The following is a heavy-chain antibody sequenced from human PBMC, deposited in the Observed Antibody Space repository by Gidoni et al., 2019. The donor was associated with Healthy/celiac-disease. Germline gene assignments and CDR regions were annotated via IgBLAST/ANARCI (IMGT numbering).Heavy chain of an antibody. CDR3: ARVGAAAGTGDDYYYYMDV. Sequence: QVQLVQSGAEVKKPGASVKVSCKASGYTFTSYDINWVRQATGQGLEWMGWMNPNSGNKGYAQKYQGRVTMTRNTSISTAYMELSSLRSEDTAVYYCARVGAAAGTGDDYYYYMDVWGKGTTVTVSS. CDR1: GYTFTSYD. V-gene: IGHV1-8*01. J-gene: IGHJ6*03. CDR2: MNPNSGNK. D-gene: IGHD6-13*01.